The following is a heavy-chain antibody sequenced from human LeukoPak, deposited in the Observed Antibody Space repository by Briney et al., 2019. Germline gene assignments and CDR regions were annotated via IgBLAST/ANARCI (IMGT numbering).Heavy chain of an antibody. Sequence: ASVKVSCKSSGYTFTSYGIIWVRQAPGQGLEWMGWISAYNGNTNYAQKLQGRVTMTTDTSTSTAYMELRSLRSDDTAVYYCARDSNCGGGSCYFGYWGQGTLVTVSS. CDR1: GYTFTSYG. V-gene: IGHV1-18*01. CDR3: ARDSNCGGGSCYFGY. CDR2: ISAYNGNT. D-gene: IGHD2-15*01. J-gene: IGHJ4*02.